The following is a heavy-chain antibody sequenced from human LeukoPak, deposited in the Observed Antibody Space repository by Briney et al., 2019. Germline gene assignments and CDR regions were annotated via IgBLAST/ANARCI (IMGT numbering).Heavy chain of an antibody. J-gene: IGHJ4*02. CDR2: ISSSGSTI. V-gene: IGHV3-11*01. D-gene: IGHD3-3*01. CDR3: AVLRFLEWTFDY. CDR1: GFTFSDYY. Sequence: PGGSLTLSCAASGFTFSDYYMSWIRQAPGKGLEWVSYISSSGSTIYYADSVKGRFTISRDNAKNSLYLQMNSLRAEDTAVYYCAVLRFLEWTFDYWGQGTLVTVSS.